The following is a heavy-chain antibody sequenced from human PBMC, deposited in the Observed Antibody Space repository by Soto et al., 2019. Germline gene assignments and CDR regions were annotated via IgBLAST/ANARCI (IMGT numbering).Heavy chain of an antibody. D-gene: IGHD2-2*01. CDR1: GFTFSNYG. J-gene: IGHJ4*02. CDR3: AREFCPGITCYDL. V-gene: IGHV3-33*01. CDR2: IDYNEINQ. Sequence: SLSLSWVASGFTFSNYGMHWVRQAPGKGLEWVAGIDYNEINQYYIDRVKGRFTISRDQSKNTLYLQMNSLRAEDTAVYYCAREFCPGITCYDLWAQGGLVTVSS.